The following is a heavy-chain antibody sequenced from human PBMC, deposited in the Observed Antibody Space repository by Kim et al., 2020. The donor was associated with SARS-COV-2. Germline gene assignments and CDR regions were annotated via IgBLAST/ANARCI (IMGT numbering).Heavy chain of an antibody. Sequence: GGSLRLSCVGSGFAFDRYAMNWVRRAPGKGLQWVSAITGTGGATHYADAVKGRFTISRDNFKDTLYLQMSNLRADDTAIYYCANGGVNQYYYDTSGHYQRNHDGFDFWGQGTMVSVSS. CDR2: ITGTGGAT. V-gene: IGHV3-23*01. J-gene: IGHJ3*01. D-gene: IGHD3-22*01. CDR3: ANGGVNQYYYDTSGHYQRNHDGFDF. CDR1: GFAFDRYA.